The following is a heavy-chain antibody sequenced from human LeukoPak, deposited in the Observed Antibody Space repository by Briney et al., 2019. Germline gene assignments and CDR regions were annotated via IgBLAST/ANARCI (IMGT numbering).Heavy chain of an antibody. V-gene: IGHV4-34*01. CDR1: GGSFSGYY. CDR3: ARYRRAAAGSYWYFDL. D-gene: IGHD6-13*01. J-gene: IGHJ2*01. CDR2: INHSGST. Sequence: SETLSLTCAVYGGSFSGYYWSWIRQPPGKGLEWIGEINHSGSTNYNPSLKSRVTISVDTSKNQFSLKLSSVTAADTAVYYCARYRRAAAGSYWYFDLWGRRTLVTVSS.